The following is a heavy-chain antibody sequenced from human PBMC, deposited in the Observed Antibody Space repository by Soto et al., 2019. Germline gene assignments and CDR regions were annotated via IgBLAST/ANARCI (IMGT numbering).Heavy chain of an antibody. D-gene: IGHD3-9*01. J-gene: IGHJ4*02. CDR1: GFNFRSYG. V-gene: IGHV3-30*18. CDR2: ISYDGSAK. CDR3: AKDEGAEDDILTGYPLFDY. Sequence: QVQLVESGGGVVQPGRSLRLSCAASGFNFRSYGMHWVRQAPGKGLEWVAVISYDGSAKWYVDSVKGQFTISRDTSKNILYLQMNSLRAEDTAVYYCAKDEGAEDDILTGYPLFDYRGQGILVTVSS.